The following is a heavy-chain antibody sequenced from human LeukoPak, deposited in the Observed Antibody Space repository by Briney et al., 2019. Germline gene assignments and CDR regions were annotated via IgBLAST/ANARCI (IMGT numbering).Heavy chain of an antibody. Sequence: NPSETLSLTCTVSGGSISSYYWSWIRQPAGKGLEWIGRIYTGGSTNYNPSLKGRVTMSVDTSKNQFSLKLSSVTAADTAVYYCARRMTTFPYWYFDLWGRGTLVTVSS. CDR3: ARRMTTFPYWYFDL. CDR1: GGSISSYY. J-gene: IGHJ2*01. V-gene: IGHV4-4*07. CDR2: IYTGGST. D-gene: IGHD3-16*01.